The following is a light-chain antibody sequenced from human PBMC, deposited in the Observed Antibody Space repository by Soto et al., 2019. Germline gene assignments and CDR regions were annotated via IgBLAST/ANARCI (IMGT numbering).Light chain of an antibody. V-gene: IGLV4-69*01. CDR3: QTWGTVV. Sequence: QAVLTQSPSASASLGASVKLTCTLSSGHSSYAIAWHQQQPEKGPRYLMKLNSDGSHSEGDGIPDRFSGSSSGAERYLTISSLQSEDEAAYYCQTWGTVVFGGGTKVTVL. CDR2: LNSDGSH. CDR1: SGHSSYA. J-gene: IGLJ2*01.